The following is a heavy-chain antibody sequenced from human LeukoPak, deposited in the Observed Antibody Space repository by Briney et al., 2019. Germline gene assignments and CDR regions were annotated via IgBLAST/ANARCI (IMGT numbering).Heavy chain of an antibody. Sequence: SETLSLTCTVSGGSISSSNYYWGWIRQPPGKGLEWIGNIYYSGSTYYNPSLKSRVTISVDTSKNQFSLKLRSVTAADTAVYYCARSQARLSWFDPWGQGTLVTVSS. J-gene: IGHJ5*02. CDR2: IYYSGST. CDR1: GGSISSSNYY. V-gene: IGHV4-39*07. CDR3: ARSQARLSWFDP. D-gene: IGHD6-19*01.